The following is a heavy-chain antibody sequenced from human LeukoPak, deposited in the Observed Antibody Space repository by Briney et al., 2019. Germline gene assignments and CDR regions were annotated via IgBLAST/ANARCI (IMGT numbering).Heavy chain of an antibody. J-gene: IGHJ4*02. V-gene: IGHV3-15*01. CDR2: IKSKTDGETT. CDR1: GFTFSNAW. Sequence: GGSLRLSCVASGFTFSNAWMSWVRQAPGKGLEWVGHIKSKTDGETTGYAAPVKGRFTISRDDSKNTAYLQMNSLKTEDTAVYYCVPTYFSDSSTFYPDYWGQGTLVTVSS. D-gene: IGHD3-22*01. CDR3: VPTYFSDSSTFYPDY.